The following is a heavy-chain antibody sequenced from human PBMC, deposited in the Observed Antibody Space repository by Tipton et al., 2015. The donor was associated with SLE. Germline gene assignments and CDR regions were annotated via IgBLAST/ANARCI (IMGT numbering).Heavy chain of an antibody. CDR1: GFTFSSYA. CDR2: ISYDGSNK. Sequence: SLRLSCAASGFTFSSYAMHWVRQAPGKGLEWVAVISYDGSNKYYADSVKGRFTISRDNSKNTLYLQMNSLRAEDTAVYYCARGKSVLRFLEWLLYYWGQGTLVTVSS. CDR3: ARGKSVLRFLEWLLYY. J-gene: IGHJ4*02. V-gene: IGHV3-30-3*01. D-gene: IGHD3-3*01.